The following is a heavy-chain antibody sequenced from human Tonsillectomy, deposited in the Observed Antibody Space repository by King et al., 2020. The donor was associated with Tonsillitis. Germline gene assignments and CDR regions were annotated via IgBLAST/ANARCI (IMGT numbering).Heavy chain of an antibody. CDR2: ISWDGGST. CDR1: GFTFDDYT. J-gene: IGHJ4*02. D-gene: IGHD3-3*01. Sequence: VQLVESGGVVVQPGGSLRLSCAASGFTFDDYTMHWVRQAPGKGLEWVSLISWDGGSTYYADSVKGRFTISRDNSKNSLYLQMNSLRTEDTALYYCAKDLGSLVGAIFGVTGFDYWGQGTLVTVSS. CDR3: AKDLGSLVGAIFGVTGFDY. V-gene: IGHV3-43*01.